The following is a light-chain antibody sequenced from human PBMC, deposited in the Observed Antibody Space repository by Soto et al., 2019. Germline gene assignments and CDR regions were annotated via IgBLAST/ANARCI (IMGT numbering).Light chain of an antibody. Sequence: DIVMTQSPLSLPVTPGEPASISCRSSQSLLHSNGYNYLDWYLQKPGQSPQLLIYLGSNRASGVPDRISGSESGTDFTLIISRVEAEDVGVYYCMQALQTSWTFGQGTKVEIK. V-gene: IGKV2-28*01. CDR2: LGS. CDR1: QSLLHSNGYNY. J-gene: IGKJ1*01. CDR3: MQALQTSWT.